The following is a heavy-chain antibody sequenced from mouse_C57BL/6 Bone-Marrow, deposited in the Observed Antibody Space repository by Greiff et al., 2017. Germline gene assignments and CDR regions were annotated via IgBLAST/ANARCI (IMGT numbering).Heavy chain of an antibody. CDR2: IYPGSGSK. D-gene: IGHD1-1*01. Sequence: VQLQESGAELVKPGASVQLSCKASGYTFTEYTIHWVKQRSGQGLEWIGWIYPGSGSKKYTEKFKDKATLTADKSSSTVYMELSRLTSEDSAVYFCARPLYDYGSCAMDYWGQGTSVTVSS. J-gene: IGHJ4*01. V-gene: IGHV1-62-2*01. CDR1: GYTFTEYT. CDR3: ARPLYDYGSCAMDY.